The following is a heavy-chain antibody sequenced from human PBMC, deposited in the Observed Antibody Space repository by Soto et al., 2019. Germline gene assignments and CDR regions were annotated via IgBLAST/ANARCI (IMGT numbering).Heavy chain of an antibody. CDR1: GYTFTGNY. V-gene: IGHV1-2*02. CDR2: INPLSGGT. D-gene: IGHD2-21*02. Sequence: QVQLVQSGAEVKKPVASVKVSCKASGYTFTGNYIHWVRQAPGQGPEWMAWINPLSGGTDYAQKFQGRVTITRDTSITTAYLALSRLPSDATAMYYCLRGGGVNVVTPPRVVFDYWGQGTLLTVSS. CDR3: LRGGGVNVVTPPRVVFDY. J-gene: IGHJ4*02.